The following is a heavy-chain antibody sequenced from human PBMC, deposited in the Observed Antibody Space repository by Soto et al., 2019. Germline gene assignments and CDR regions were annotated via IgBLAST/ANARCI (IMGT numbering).Heavy chain of an antibody. J-gene: IGHJ3*02. CDR2: ISGSGDCT. D-gene: IGHD4-17*01. CDR1: GFTFSTSG. CDR3: ANHGGFDI. V-gene: IGHV3-23*01. Sequence: EVKLLESGGGLVQPGGSLRLSCAASGFTFSTSGMSWVRQAPGKGLEWVSSISGSGDCTNYADSVKGRFTISRDNSKNTLYLHINSLTAEDTAVYYCANHGGFDIWGQGTMVAVSS.